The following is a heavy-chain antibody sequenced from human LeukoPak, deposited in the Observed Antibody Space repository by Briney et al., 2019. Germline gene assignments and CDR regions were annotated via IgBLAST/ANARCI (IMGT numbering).Heavy chain of an antibody. CDR1: GGSFSGYY. CDR2: INHSGST. V-gene: IGHV4-34*01. CDR3: ARGLCSSTSCQGGYNMDV. D-gene: IGHD2-2*01. J-gene: IGHJ6*03. Sequence: SETLSLTCAVYGGSFSGYYWSWIRQPPGKGLEWIGEINHSGSTNYNPSLKSRVTISVDMSKNQFSLKLSSVTAADTALYYCARGLCSSTSCQGGYNMDVWGKGTRVTVSS.